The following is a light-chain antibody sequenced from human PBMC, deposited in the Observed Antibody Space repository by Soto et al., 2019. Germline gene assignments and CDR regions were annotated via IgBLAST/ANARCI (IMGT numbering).Light chain of an antibody. V-gene: IGKV1-9*01. CDR2: AAS. J-gene: IGKJ4*01. Sequence: DIQLTQSPSFLSASVGDRVTLTCRASQGISSYLAWYQQRPGKAPNLLIYAASTLQSGIPSRFSGGESGTEFTLTISSLQPEDFATYYCQQLNSYPFTIGAGTKVEIK. CDR3: QQLNSYPFT. CDR1: QGISSY.